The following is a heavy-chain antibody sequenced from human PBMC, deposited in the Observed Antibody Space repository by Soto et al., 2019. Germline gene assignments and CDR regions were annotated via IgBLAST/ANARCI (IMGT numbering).Heavy chain of an antibody. CDR2: ISGSGGST. V-gene: IGHV3-23*01. J-gene: IGHJ6*02. D-gene: IGHD6-6*01. Sequence: GGSLRLSCAASGFTFSNAWMSWVRQAPGKGLEWVSAISGSGGSTYYADSVKGRFTISRDTSKNTVYLQIKSLRAEDTAVYYCAKESSSSPINFYGMDVWGQGTTVTVYS. CDR3: AKESSSSPINFYGMDV. CDR1: GFTFSNAW.